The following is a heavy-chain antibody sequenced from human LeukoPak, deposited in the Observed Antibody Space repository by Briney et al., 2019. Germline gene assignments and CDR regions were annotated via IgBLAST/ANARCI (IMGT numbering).Heavy chain of an antibody. D-gene: IGHD2-2*01. Sequence: SVKVSCKASRGTFSSYAISWVRQAPGQGLEWMGGIIPIFGTANYAQKFQGRVTITADESTSTAYMELSSLRSEDTAVYYCARESGYCSSTSCYGYYYYMDVWGKGTTATVSS. V-gene: IGHV1-69*13. CDR2: IIPIFGTA. CDR3: ARESGYCSSTSCYGYYYYMDV. CDR1: RGTFSSYA. J-gene: IGHJ6*03.